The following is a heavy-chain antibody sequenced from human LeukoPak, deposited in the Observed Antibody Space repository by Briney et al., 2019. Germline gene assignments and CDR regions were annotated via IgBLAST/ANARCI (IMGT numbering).Heavy chain of an antibody. CDR1: GGSFSGYY. CDR3: ARHPLLSYYYDSSGYIDY. V-gene: IGHV4-34*01. J-gene: IGHJ4*02. CDR2: INHSGST. Sequence: PSETLSLTCAVYGGSFSGYYWSWIRQPPGKGLEWIGEINHSGSTNYNPSLKSRVTISVDTSKNQFSLKLSSVTAADTAVYYCARHPLLSYYYDSSGYIDYWGQGTLVTVSS. D-gene: IGHD3-22*01.